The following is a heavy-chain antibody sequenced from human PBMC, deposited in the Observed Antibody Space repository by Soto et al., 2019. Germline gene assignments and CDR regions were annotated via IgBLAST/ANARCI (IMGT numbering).Heavy chain of an antibody. CDR2: INAGNGNT. V-gene: IGHV1-3*01. CDR1: GYTFTSYA. J-gene: IGHJ6*02. D-gene: IGHD3-22*01. Sequence: ASVKVSCKASGYTFTSYAMHWGRQAPGQRLEWMGWINAGNGNTKYSQKFQGRVTITRDTSASTAYMELSSLRSEDTAVYYCARELITMIDDGMDVWGQGTTVTVSS. CDR3: ARELITMIDDGMDV.